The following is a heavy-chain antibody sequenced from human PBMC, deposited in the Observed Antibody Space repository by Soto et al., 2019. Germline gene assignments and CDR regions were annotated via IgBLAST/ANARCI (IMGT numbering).Heavy chain of an antibody. D-gene: IGHD2-21*02. Sequence: HPGGSLRLSCAASGFTFSSYGMHWVRQAPGKGLEWVAVIWYDGSNKYYADSVKGRFTISRDNSKNTLYLQMNSLRAEDTAVYYCARDTYCGGDCYPPLSYYYYGMDVWGQGTTVTVSS. CDR3: ARDTYCGGDCYPPLSYYYYGMDV. CDR1: GFTFSSYG. CDR2: IWYDGSNK. J-gene: IGHJ6*02. V-gene: IGHV3-33*01.